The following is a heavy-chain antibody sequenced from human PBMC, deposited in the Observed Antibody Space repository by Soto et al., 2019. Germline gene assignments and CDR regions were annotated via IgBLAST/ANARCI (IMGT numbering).Heavy chain of an antibody. CDR3: ARQPGYYDILAGYSTYYFDY. CDR1: GGSISSYY. Sequence: QVQLQESGPGLVKPSETLSLTCTVSGGSISSYYWNWIRQPPGKGLEWIGYIYYRGNTNYNPSLKSRVTVSVDTSKHQFSLKLSSVTAADTAVYYCARQPGYYDILAGYSTYYFDYWGQGTLVTVSS. CDR2: IYYRGNT. D-gene: IGHD3-9*01. V-gene: IGHV4-59*08. J-gene: IGHJ4*02.